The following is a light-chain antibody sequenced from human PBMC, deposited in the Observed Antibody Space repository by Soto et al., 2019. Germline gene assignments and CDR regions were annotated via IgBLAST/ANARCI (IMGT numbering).Light chain of an antibody. CDR3: QQSYSTPQP. CDR1: QSISSY. CDR2: AAS. Sequence: DIQMTQSPSSLSASVGDRVTITCRASQSISSYLNWYQQKPGKAPKLLIYAASSLQSGVPSRFSGSGSGTDFTLTISSLQPEDFATYYCQQSYSTPQPFGQGTKLETK. V-gene: IGKV1-39*01. J-gene: IGKJ2*01.